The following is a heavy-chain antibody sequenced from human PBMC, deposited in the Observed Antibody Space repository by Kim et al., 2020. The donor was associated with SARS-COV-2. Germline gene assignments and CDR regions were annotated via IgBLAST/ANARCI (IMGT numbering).Heavy chain of an antibody. D-gene: IGHD2-21*01. CDR2: IANDGTNI. J-gene: IGHJ4*01. CDR3: VKDSGVGGYSEDLGFDF. V-gene: IGHV3-30*18. CDR1: GFTFGRHS. Sequence: GGSLRLSCAASGFTFGRHSVSWVRQAPGKGLEWLALIANDGTNIHYADSVKGRFTISRDNNNRKVYFQMNSLRLEDTAVYFCVKDSGVGGYSEDLGFDF.